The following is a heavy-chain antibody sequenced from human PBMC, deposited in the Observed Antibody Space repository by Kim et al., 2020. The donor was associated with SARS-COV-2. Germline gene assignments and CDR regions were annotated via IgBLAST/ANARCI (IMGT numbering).Heavy chain of an antibody. J-gene: IGHJ5*02. Sequence: GGSLRLSCAASGFTFGDYAMHWVRQAPGQGLEWVSSITWNSDVMGYNDSVKGRFTISRDNAKNSLYLQMNSLRLEDTAFYYCAKDAYGYNIGNNWVDSWGQGTLVTVSS. CDR2: ITWNSDVM. V-gene: IGHV3-9*01. D-gene: IGHD5-18*01. CDR1: GFTFGDYA. CDR3: AKDAYGYNIGNNWVDS.